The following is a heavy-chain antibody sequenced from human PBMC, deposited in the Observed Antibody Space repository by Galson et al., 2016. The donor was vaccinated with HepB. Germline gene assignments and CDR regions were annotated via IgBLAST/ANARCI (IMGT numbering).Heavy chain of an antibody. D-gene: IGHD2-2*01. CDR1: GYTFTSYA. V-gene: IGHV7-4-1*02. CDR2: INTNTGNP. Sequence: SVKVSCKASGYTFTSYAMNWVRQAPGQGLEWMGWINTNTGNPTYAQGFTGRFVFSLDTSVSTAYLQISSLKAEDTAVYYCARVGYCSSTSCYGAYYGMDVWGQGTTVTVSS. J-gene: IGHJ6*02. CDR3: ARVGYCSSTSCYGAYYGMDV.